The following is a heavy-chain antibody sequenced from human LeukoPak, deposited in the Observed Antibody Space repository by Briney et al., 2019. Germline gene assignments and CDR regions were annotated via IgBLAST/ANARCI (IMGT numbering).Heavy chain of an antibody. D-gene: IGHD3-16*01. CDR3: ARFGVDYDMDV. Sequence: SETLSLTCTVSGGSISGHYWTRIRQPPGKGLEWIGQIHYSGRPDYNPSLKSRVTISVDTSKNQLSLKVTSVTGADTAVYYCARFGVDYDMDVWGQGTTVTVSS. CDR1: GGSISGHY. J-gene: IGHJ6*02. V-gene: IGHV4-59*11. CDR2: IHYSGRP.